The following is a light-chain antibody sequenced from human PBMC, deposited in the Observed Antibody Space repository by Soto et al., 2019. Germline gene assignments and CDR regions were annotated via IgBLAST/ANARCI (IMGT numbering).Light chain of an antibody. Sequence: IQMTQFPSTLSASVGDTVTITCRASQTLRTWLAWYQQKPGRAPRLLISDVSKLDSGVPSRFSGSGSGTQFTLTISGLQPDDFASYYCQQYHSYPWTFGQGTKVDIK. CDR2: DVS. CDR3: QQYHSYPWT. CDR1: QTLRTW. J-gene: IGKJ1*01. V-gene: IGKV1-5*01.